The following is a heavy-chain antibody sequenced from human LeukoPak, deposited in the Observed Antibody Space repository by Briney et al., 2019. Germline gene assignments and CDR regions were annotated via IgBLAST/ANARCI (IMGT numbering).Heavy chain of an antibody. J-gene: IGHJ4*02. CDR1: GYSISSGYY. CDR3: ARGYQLLSYYFDY. V-gene: IGHV4-38-2*02. D-gene: IGHD2-2*01. Sequence: SETLSLTCPVSGYSISSGYYWGLVPQPPREGPGGIGSIYHSGSTYYNPSLKSRVTISVDTSKNQFSLKLSSVTAADTAVYYCARGYQLLSYYFDYWGQGTLVTVSS. CDR2: IYHSGST.